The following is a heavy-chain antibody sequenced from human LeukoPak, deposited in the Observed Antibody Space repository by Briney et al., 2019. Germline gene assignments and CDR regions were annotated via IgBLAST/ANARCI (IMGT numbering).Heavy chain of an antibody. Sequence: SETLSLTCTVSGGSISSGDYYWSWIRQPPGKGLEWIGYIYYNGSTYYNPSLRTRVTISVDTSKNQFSLKLSSVTAADTAVYYCARTSLGGAWFDPWGQGTLVTVSS. CDR1: GGSISSGDYY. V-gene: IGHV4-30-4*08. D-gene: IGHD3-10*01. CDR2: IYYNGST. CDR3: ARTSLGGAWFDP. J-gene: IGHJ5*02.